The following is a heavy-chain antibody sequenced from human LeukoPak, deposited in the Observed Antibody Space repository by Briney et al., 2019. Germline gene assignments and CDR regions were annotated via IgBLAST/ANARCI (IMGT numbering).Heavy chain of an antibody. V-gene: IGHV3-74*01. CDR3: GRALGSPLDF. Sequence: QPGGSLRLSCAASGFTFSTYWMHWVRQAPGMGLVWVSRINDDGSTTTYADSVKGRFTISRDNAKNTLYLQMNSLRAEDTAVYYCGRALGSPLDFWGQGTLVTVSS. J-gene: IGHJ4*02. CDR1: GFTFSTYW. D-gene: IGHD1-26*01. CDR2: INDDGSTT.